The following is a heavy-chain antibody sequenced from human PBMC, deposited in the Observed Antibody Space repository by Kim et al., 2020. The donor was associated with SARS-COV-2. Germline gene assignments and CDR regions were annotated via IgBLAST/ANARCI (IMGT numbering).Heavy chain of an antibody. CDR2: IYYSGST. J-gene: IGHJ4*02. CDR1: GGSISSSSYY. D-gene: IGHD4-17*01. CDR3: ARHTTLGFYGDYYFDY. V-gene: IGHV4-39*01. Sequence: SETLSLTCTVSGGSISSSSYYWGWIRQPPGKGLEWIGSIYYSGSTYYNPSLKSRVTISVDTSKNQFSLKLSSVTAADTAVYYCARHTTLGFYGDYYFDYWGQGTLVTVSS.